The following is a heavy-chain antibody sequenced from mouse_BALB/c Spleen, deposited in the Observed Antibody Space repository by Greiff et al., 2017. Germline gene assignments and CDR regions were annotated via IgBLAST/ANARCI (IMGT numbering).Heavy chain of an antibody. V-gene: IGHV1S135*01. J-gene: IGHJ4*01. CDR1: GYAFTSYN. Sequence: VQLQQSGPELVKPGASVKVSCKASGYAFTSYNMYWVKQSHGKSLEWIGYIDPYNGGTSYNQKFKGKATLTVDKSSSTAYMQLNSLTSEDSAVYYCARRSRSPDYAMDYWGQGTSVTVSS. CDR2: IDPYNGGT. CDR3: ARRSRSPDYAMDY.